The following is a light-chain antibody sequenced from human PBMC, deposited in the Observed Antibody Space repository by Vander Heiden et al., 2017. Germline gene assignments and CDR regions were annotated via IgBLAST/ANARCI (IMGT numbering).Light chain of an antibody. CDR2: VKGDGSH. V-gene: IGLV4-69*01. J-gene: IGLJ3*02. CDR3: QTWATAIRV. CDR1: SGHSNYV. Sequence: QPVLTQSPSASASLGASVTFPCTPDSGHSNYVIAWHQQQPGKGPRYLMQVKGDGSHIKGDGIPDRFSGSSSGAERYLTISSLQSEDESDYYCQTWATAIRVFGGGTKLTVL.